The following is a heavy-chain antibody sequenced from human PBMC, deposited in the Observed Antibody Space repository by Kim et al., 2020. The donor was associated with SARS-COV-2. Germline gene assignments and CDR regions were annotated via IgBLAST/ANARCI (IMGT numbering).Heavy chain of an antibody. V-gene: IGHV3-30*18. CDR3: AKGGGYSFGYGDYFDY. Sequence: GGSLRLSCAASGFTFSLYGMHWVRQAPGKGLEWVAVISYDGSKKYYADSVTGRFTISRDNSKNTLYLQMNSLRAEDTGVYYCAKGGGYSFGYGDYFDYWGQGTLVTVSS. CDR1: GFTFSLYG. CDR2: ISYDGSKK. J-gene: IGHJ4*02. D-gene: IGHD5-18*01.